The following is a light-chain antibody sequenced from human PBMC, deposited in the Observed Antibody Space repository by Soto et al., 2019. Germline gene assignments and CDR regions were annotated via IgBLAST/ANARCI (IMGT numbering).Light chain of an antibody. J-gene: IGLJ3*02. CDR2: DNN. CDR3: GTWDSSLSAGV. Sequence: QSVLTQPPSVSAAPGQKVTISCSGSSSNIGNNYVSWYQQLPGTAPKLLIHDNNKRPSGIPDRFSGPKSGTSATLGITGLQTGDEADYYCGTWDSSLSAGVFGGGTKLTVL. V-gene: IGLV1-51*01. CDR1: SSNIGNNY.